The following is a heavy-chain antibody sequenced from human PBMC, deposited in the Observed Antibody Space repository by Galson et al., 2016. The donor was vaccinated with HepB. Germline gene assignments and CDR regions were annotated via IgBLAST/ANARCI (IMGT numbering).Heavy chain of an antibody. J-gene: IGHJ4*02. CDR1: GFTFSSHW. CDR3: ARDHGLDY. CDR2: INTDGSIT. V-gene: IGHV3-74*01. Sequence: SLRLSCAASGFTFSSHWMHWVRQAPGKGLVLVSRINTDGSITAYADSVQGRFTISRDNAKNTLYLQMNSLRVEDTAVYYCARDHGLDYWGQGTLVTVSS.